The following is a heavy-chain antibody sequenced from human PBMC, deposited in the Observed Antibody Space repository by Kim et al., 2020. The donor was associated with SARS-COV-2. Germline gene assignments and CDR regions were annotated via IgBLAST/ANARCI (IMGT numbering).Heavy chain of an antibody. CDR3: ARERYGSSTSCTTYYYYGMDV. Sequence: GGSLRLSCAASGFTVSSNYMSWVRQAPGKGLEWVAVIYSGGSTYYSDSVKGRFTISRDNSKNTLYLQMNSLRAEDTAVYYCARERYGSSTSCTTYYYYGMDVWGQGTTVTVSS. V-gene: IGHV3-66*01. J-gene: IGHJ6*02. CDR1: GFTVSSNY. D-gene: IGHD2-2*01. CDR2: IYSGGST.